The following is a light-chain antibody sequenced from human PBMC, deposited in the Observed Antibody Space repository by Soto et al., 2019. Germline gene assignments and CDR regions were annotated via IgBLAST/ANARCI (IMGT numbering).Light chain of an antibody. V-gene: IGKV1-5*01. CDR3: QQYNTYST. Sequence: IQMTQSPSTPSATVGDRVTITFRASQSISRWLAWYQQKPGKAPKALIYDASTLRSGVPSRFSGGGSGTEFTLTISSLQPDDFATYYCQQYNTYSTFGQGTRLEIK. CDR1: QSISRW. J-gene: IGKJ5*01. CDR2: DAS.